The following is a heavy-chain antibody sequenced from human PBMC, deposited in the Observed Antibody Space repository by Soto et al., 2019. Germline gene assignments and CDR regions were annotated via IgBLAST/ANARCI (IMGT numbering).Heavy chain of an antibody. D-gene: IGHD3-10*01. CDR1: GGSISSFTYY. CDR3: ARRERYYGSPGWFDP. V-gene: IGHV4-39*01. J-gene: IGHJ5*02. CDR2: VYYNENT. Sequence: PSETLSLTCSVSGGSISSFTYYWGWIRQPPGKGLEWIGTVYYNENTYYNPSLKSRVTITVDTAKNQFSQNLRSVTAADTAMYFCARRERYYGSPGWFDPWGPGTLVTVSS.